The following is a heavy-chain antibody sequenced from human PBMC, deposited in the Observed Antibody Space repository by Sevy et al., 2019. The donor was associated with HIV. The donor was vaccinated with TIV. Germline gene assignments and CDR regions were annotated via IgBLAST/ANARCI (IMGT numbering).Heavy chain of an antibody. V-gene: IGHV3-30*03. Sequence: GGSLRLSCEASGFILKSFWIHWVRLAPGKGLEWVSLISHDGGTQFFADSVRGRFTISRDNSKNTLWLEMNSLRPEDTAVYFCARDALPFCGGDCYSHFFDPWGQGTLVTVSS. CDR1: GFILKSFW. CDR3: ARDALPFCGGDCYSHFFDP. J-gene: IGHJ5*02. CDR2: ISHDGGTQ. D-gene: IGHD2-21*02.